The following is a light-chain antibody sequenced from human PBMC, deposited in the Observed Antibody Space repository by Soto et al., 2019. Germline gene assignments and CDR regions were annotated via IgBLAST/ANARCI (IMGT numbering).Light chain of an antibody. Sequence: IGMTQSPATLSVSPLERATPSFSASQTIYSNVALYQQRPGQPPRLLIYRSSSRATGIPARFSGSGSGTEFTLTINSLQSEDFAVYYCKQYQNLWTFGQGTKVDIK. J-gene: IGKJ1*01. CDR1: QTIYSN. CDR2: RSS. V-gene: IGKV3-15*01. CDR3: KQYQNLWT.